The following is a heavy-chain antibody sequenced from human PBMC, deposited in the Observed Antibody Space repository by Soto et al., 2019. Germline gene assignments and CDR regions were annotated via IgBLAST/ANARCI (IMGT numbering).Heavy chain of an antibody. CDR2: IYYNGNT. J-gene: IGHJ6*03. D-gene: IGHD4-17*01. V-gene: IGHV4-30-4*01. CDR3: AIATTVTSSFFFFGLGD. Sequence: HVQLHESGPGLVKPSQTLSLTCTVSGGSISDDDYYWNWIRQSPGKVLEWIGHIYYNGNTYYNPSSTRRLPMSLARSKNQFSLHLTSLIAAESGLYFLAIATTVTSSFFFFGLGDWGTGTTVTLSS. CDR1: GGSISDDDYY.